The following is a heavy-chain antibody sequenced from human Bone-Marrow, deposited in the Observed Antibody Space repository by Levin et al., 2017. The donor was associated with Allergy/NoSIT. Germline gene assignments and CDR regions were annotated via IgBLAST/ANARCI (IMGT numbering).Heavy chain of an antibody. V-gene: IGHV3-23*01. Sequence: LSLTCATSGFPFDRYTMSWVRQAPGKGLEWVSAISYYGDDTRYADSVKGRFTISRDNPKNTVYLQMTSLRAEDKAVYYCANNWWDTELDAWGQGTLVTVSS. CDR2: ISYYGDDT. D-gene: IGHD5-18*01. CDR3: ANNWWDTELDA. CDR1: GFPFDRYT. J-gene: IGHJ5*02.